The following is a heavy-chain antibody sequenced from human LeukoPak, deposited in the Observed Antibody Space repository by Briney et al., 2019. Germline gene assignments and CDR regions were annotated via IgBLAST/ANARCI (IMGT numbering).Heavy chain of an antibody. CDR2: IIPILGIA. J-gene: IGHJ1*01. D-gene: IGHD1-26*01. CDR1: GGTFSSYA. CDR3: AKGLVGAPAYFQH. V-gene: IGHV1-69*04. Sequence: ASVKVSCKASGGTFSSYAISWVRQAPGQGLEWMGRIIPILGIANYAQKFQGRTTITADKSTSTAYMELSSLRSEDTAVYYCAKGLVGAPAYFQHWGQGTLVTVSS.